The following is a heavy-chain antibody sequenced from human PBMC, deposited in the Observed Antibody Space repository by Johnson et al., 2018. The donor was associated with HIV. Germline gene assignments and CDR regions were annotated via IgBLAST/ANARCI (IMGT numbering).Heavy chain of an antibody. J-gene: IGHJ3*02. Sequence: VQLVESGGGLVQPGGSLRLSCAASGFTFSSYAMSWVRQAPGTGLEWVSAISGSGGSTYYADSVKGRFTISRDNSKNTLYLQMNSLRAEGTAVYYCATSRVLLYQPLRPHAFDIWGQGTMVTVSS. CDR2: ISGSGGST. V-gene: IGHV3-23*04. CDR3: ATSRVLLYQPLRPHAFDI. D-gene: IGHD2-2*01. CDR1: GFTFSSYA.